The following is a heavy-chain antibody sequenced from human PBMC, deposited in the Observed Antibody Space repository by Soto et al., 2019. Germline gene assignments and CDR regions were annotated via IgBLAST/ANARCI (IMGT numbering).Heavy chain of an antibody. D-gene: IGHD1-1*01. CDR2: ISGSGGST. V-gene: IGHV3-23*01. CDR3: AKDLHWYGMDV. Sequence: INLVRQAPGKGLEWVSAISGSGGSTYYADSVKGRFTISRDNSKNTLFLQMDSLRAEDTAVYYCAKDLHWYGMDVSAQG. J-gene: IGHJ6*02.